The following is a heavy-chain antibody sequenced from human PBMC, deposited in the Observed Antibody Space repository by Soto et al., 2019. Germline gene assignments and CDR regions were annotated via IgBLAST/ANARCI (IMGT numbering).Heavy chain of an antibody. J-gene: IGHJ6*02. V-gene: IGHV3-33*01. CDR3: VRGPTQYFDYVGGTYRALYGMDV. CDR1: GFAFGNFG. D-gene: IGHD3-16*02. CDR2: IWYDESNE. Sequence: PGGSLRLSCEGSGFAFGNFGMHWVRQAPGKGLDWVATIWYDESNEFYGDSVRGRFTISRDNSKNTLNLQMSSLRVEDTAVYYCVRGPTQYFDYVGGTYRALYGMDVWGQGTTVTVSS.